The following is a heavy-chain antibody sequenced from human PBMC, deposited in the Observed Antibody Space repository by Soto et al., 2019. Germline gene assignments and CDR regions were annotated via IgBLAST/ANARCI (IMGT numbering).Heavy chain of an antibody. Sequence: SQTLSLTCAISGDSVSSNSAAWNLIRQSPSRGLEWLGRAYYRSKWYYDYAESVKSRIIISVDTSKNQFSLQLNSVTPEDAAVYYCANDHGYSLDYWGQGIQVTVAS. CDR3: ANDHGYSLDY. CDR1: GDSVSSNSAA. J-gene: IGHJ4*02. V-gene: IGHV6-1*01. CDR2: AYYRSKWYY. D-gene: IGHD5-12*01.